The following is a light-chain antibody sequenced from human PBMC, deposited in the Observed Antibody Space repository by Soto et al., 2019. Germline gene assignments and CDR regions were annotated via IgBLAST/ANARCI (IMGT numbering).Light chain of an antibody. V-gene: IGLV3-21*04. CDR1: NIGSKS. Sequence: SYELTQPPSVSVAPGKTATITCGGNNIGSKSVHWYQEKSGQAPVLVIYNEIDRPSGIPERFAGSNSGYTATLTISRVEAGDEADYYCHVWDSDRDHPVFGGGTKVTVL. J-gene: IGLJ2*01. CDR2: NEI. CDR3: HVWDSDRDHPV.